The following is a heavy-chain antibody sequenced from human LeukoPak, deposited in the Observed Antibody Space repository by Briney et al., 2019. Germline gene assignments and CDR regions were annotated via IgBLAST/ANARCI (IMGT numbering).Heavy chain of an antibody. V-gene: IGHV1-2*04. D-gene: IGHD5-18*01. CDR1: GYTFTGYY. Sequence: GASVTVSFTASGYTFTGYYMHWVRQAPGQGLEWMGWINPNSGGTNYALKFQGWVTMTRDTSISTAYMELSRLRSDDTAVYYCARGYSYGYIIDYWGQGTLVTVSS. J-gene: IGHJ4*02. CDR3: ARGYSYGYIIDY. CDR2: INPNSGGT.